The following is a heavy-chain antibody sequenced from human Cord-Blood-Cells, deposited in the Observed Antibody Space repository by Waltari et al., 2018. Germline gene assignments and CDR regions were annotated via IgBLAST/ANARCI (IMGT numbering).Heavy chain of an antibody. CDR1: GYSFTSYW. J-gene: IGHJ3*02. CDR3: ARQRIAVADAFDI. V-gene: IGHV5-51*01. D-gene: IGHD6-19*01. CDR2: IYPGDSAT. Sequence: EVQLVQSGAEVKKPGESLKISCKGSGYSFTSYWIGWVRQMPGKGLEWMGIIYPGDSATRYSPSFPGQVTSSADKSISTAYLQWSSLKASDTAMYYCARQRIAVADAFDIWGQGTMVTVSS.